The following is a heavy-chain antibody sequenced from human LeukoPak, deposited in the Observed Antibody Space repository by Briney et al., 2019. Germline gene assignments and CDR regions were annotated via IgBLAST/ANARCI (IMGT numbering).Heavy chain of an antibody. CDR1: GYTFTGYY. Sequence: ASVKVSCKASGYTFTGYYMHWVRQAPGQGLEWMGWINPNSGGTNYAQKFQGRVTMTRDTSISTAYMELSRLRSDDTAVYYCAREGGIAVAGRAMELYWGQGTLVTVSS. CDR2: INPNSGGT. V-gene: IGHV1-2*02. J-gene: IGHJ4*02. CDR3: AREGGIAVAGRAMELY. D-gene: IGHD6-13*01.